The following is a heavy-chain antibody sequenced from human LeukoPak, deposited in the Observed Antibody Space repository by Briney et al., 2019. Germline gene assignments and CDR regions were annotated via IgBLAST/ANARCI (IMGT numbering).Heavy chain of an antibody. CDR1: GYSISSGYY. V-gene: IGHV4-38-2*01. Sequence: SETLSLTCAVSGYSISSGYYWGWIRQPPGKGLEWIGSIYHSGSTYYNPSLKSRVTISVDTSKNQFSLKLISVTAADTAVYFCARALTRGWYSGKYSWGQGTLVTVSS. D-gene: IGHD6-19*01. J-gene: IGHJ4*02. CDR2: IYHSGST. CDR3: ARALTRGWYSGKYS.